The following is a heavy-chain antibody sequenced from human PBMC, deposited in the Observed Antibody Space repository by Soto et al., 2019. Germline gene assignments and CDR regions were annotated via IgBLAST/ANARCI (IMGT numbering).Heavy chain of an antibody. J-gene: IGHJ3*02. CDR3: ARERTYQLSGDDALEI. V-gene: IGHV4-4*07. D-gene: IGHD2-2*01. Sequence: SETLSLTCTVSGGSISNYNWNWIRQSAGKGLEWIGRIYSSGRTNYNPSLKSRVTMSVDTSKNQISLRLSSVTAADTAMYYCARERTYQLSGDDALEIWGLGKMVTVAS. CDR1: GGSISNYN. CDR2: IYSSGRT.